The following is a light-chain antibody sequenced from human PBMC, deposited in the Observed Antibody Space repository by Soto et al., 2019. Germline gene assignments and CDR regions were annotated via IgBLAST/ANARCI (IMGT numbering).Light chain of an antibody. V-gene: IGLV1-40*01. CDR2: GNS. CDR3: QSYDSSLSQV. CDR1: SSTIGAGYD. Sequence: QSVLTQPPSVSGAPGQRVTISCTGSSSTIGAGYDVHWYQQLPGTAPKLLIYGNSNRPSGVPDRFSGSKSGTSASLAITGLQAEDEADYYCQSYDSSLSQVFGTGNKVTVL. J-gene: IGLJ1*01.